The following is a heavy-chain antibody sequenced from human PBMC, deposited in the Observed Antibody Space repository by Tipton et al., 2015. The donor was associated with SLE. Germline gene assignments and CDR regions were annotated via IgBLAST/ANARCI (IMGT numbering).Heavy chain of an antibody. CDR3: ARGSPARAGYCYYYYMDV. CDR2: IYYSGST. V-gene: IGHV4-59*01. CDR1: GGSISIYY. J-gene: IGHJ6*03. D-gene: IGHD2-2*01. Sequence: TLSLTCTVSGGSISIYYWSWIRQPPGKGLEWIGYIYYSGSTNDNPSLKSRVTISVDTSKNQFSLKLSSVTPVDTAVYYCARGSPARAGYCYYYYMDVWGQGTTVTVSS.